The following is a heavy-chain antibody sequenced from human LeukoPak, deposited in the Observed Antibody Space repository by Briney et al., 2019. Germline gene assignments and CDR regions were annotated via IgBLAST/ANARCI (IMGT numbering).Heavy chain of an antibody. D-gene: IGHD6-19*01. CDR3: ARVAGSGYCEY. CDR2: IYHSGST. Sequence: PSETLSLTCTVSGGSISSYYWGWIRQPPGKGLKWIGSIYHSGSTYYNPSLKSRVTISVDTSKNQFSLKLSSVTAADTAVYYCARVAGSGYCEYWGQGTLVTVSS. CDR1: GGSISSYY. J-gene: IGHJ4*02. V-gene: IGHV4-38-2*02.